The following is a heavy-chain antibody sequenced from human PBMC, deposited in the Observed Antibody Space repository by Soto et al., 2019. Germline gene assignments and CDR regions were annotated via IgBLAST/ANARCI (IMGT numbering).Heavy chain of an antibody. Sequence: GGSLRLSCAASGFTVSSNYMSWVRQAPGKGLEWVSVIYSGGSTYYADSVKGRFTISRDNSKNTLYLQMNSLRAEDTAVYYCARDCSSTSCNVLRYYYVMDVWGQGT. CDR1: GFTVSSNY. V-gene: IGHV3-66*01. CDR2: IYSGGST. J-gene: IGHJ6*02. CDR3: ARDCSSTSCNVLRYYYVMDV. D-gene: IGHD2-2*01.